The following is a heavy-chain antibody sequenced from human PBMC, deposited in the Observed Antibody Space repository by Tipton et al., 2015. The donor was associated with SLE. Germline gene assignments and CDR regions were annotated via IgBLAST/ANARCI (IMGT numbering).Heavy chain of an antibody. CDR1: GFTFDDYA. V-gene: IGHV3-9*01. D-gene: IGHD3-22*01. CDR2: INWNSDPL. J-gene: IGHJ4*02. CDR3: AKEEGYHSRGYFDY. Sequence: RSLRLSCVASGFTFDDYAMYWVRQAPGKGLEWVSGINWNSDPLAYADSVKGRFTISRDNAKNSLFLQMNSLRPEDTGFYYCAKEEGYHSRGYFDYWGQGVLVTVPS.